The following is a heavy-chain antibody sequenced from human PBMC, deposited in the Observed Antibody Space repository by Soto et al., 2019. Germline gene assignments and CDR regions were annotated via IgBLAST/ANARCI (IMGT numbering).Heavy chain of an antibody. CDR2: IDYSGANT. CDR3: VSWVSAHFDN. V-gene: IGHV3-23*01. CDR1: GFTLDNG. Sequence: GGSLRLSCAASGFTLDNGMTWVRQAPGKGLEWISTIDYSGANTHYADSVKGRFTISRDKSRNTVALQMSNLRAEDTALYYCVSWVSAHFDNWGQGTLVTVSS. D-gene: IGHD2-8*01. J-gene: IGHJ4*02.